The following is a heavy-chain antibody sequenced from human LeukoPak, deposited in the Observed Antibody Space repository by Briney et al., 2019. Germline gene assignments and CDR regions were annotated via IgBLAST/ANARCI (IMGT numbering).Heavy chain of an antibody. D-gene: IGHD5-18*01. V-gene: IGHV3-48*02. Sequence: GGSLRLSCAASGFTFSSYSMNWVRQAPGKGLEWVSYISSTSSTIYSADSVKGRFTISRDNSENTLYLQMNNLADEDTAVYYCGTEGEGHSYAPKTGPPTWGQGTLVPVSS. CDR3: GTEGEGHSYAPKTGPPT. CDR1: GFTFSSYS. J-gene: IGHJ4*02. CDR2: ISSTSSTI.